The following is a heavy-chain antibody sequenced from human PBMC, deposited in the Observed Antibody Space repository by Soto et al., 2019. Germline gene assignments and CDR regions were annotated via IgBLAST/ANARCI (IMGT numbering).Heavy chain of an antibody. V-gene: IGHV4-59*01. Sequence: SETLSLTCTVSGGSTSRYYWKWIRQPPGKGLEWIGNIYYSGSTNYNPSLKSRVTISVDTSKNQFSLKLSSVTAADTAVYYCGRGDYYDYLDVWGKGTTVTVSS. J-gene: IGHJ6*03. CDR3: GRGDYYDYLDV. CDR1: GGSTSRYY. CDR2: IYYSGST.